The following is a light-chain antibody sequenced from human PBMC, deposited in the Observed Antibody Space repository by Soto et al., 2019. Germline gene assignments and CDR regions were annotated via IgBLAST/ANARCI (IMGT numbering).Light chain of an antibody. CDR1: QGIRNF. Sequence: DLQMTQSPTSLSASVGDRVTITCRASQGIRNFVAWYQQKPGKAPKLLIYAASTLQSGVPSRFSGSGSGTDFTLTINSLQPEDVATYSCQKYRSVPVFGPGTKVEIK. CDR2: AAS. J-gene: IGKJ3*01. CDR3: QKYRSVPV. V-gene: IGKV1-27*01.